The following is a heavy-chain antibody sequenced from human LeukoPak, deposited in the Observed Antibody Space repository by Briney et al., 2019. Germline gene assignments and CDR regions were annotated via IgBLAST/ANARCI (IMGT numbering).Heavy chain of an antibody. Sequence: GGSLRLSCAASGFTFSSYGMHWVRQAPGKGLEWVGRIKSKTDGGTIDYAAPVKGRVTISRDDSKKTLYLQMNSLKTEDTAVYYCTTDRNAGFDNWGQGTLVTVSS. J-gene: IGHJ4*02. D-gene: IGHD1-1*01. CDR2: IKSKTDGGTI. CDR1: GFTFSSYG. V-gene: IGHV3-15*01. CDR3: TTDRNAGFDN.